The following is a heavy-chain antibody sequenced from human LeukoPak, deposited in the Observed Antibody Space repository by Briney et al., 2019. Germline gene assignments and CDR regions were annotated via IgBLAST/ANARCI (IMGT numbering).Heavy chain of an antibody. D-gene: IGHD1-26*01. V-gene: IGHV3-21*01. CDR1: GFTFSSYS. CDR2: ISSSSSYI. CDR3: ARDKIVGATLLDY. J-gene: IGHJ4*02. Sequence: GGSLRLSCAASGFTFSSYSMNWVRQAPGKGLEWVSSISSSSSYIYYADSVKGRFTISRDNAKNLLYLQMDGLRAEDAALYYCARDKIVGATLLDYWGQGTQVTVSS.